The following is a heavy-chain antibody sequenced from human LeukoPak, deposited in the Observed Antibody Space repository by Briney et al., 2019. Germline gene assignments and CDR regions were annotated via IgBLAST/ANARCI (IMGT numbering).Heavy chain of an antibody. V-gene: IGHV3-23*01. CDR3: AKALARGDNCFAP. Sequence: GGSLRLSCAASGFTFSSYAMSWVRQAPGKGLEWVSVISGSGGNTYYADSVKGRFTISRDNSKNTLFLEMKSLRVDDTAMYYCAKALARGDNCFAPGGQGPLVTVSP. CDR2: ISGSGGNT. D-gene: IGHD3-10*01. J-gene: IGHJ5*02. CDR1: GFTFSSYA.